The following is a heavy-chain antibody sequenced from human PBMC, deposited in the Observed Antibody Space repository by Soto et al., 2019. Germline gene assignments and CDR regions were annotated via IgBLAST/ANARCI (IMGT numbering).Heavy chain of an antibody. CDR3: AKVAGSSSTSWYYYGMDV. J-gene: IGHJ6*02. CDR2: ISWDGGST. D-gene: IGHD2-2*01. Sequence: PGGSLRLSCAASGFTFDDYAMHWVRQAPGKGLEWVSLISWDGGSTYYADSVKGRFTISRDNSKNSLYLQMNSLRAEDTALYYCAKVAGSSSTSWYYYGMDVWGQGTTVTVSS. CDR1: GFTFDDYA. V-gene: IGHV3-43D*04.